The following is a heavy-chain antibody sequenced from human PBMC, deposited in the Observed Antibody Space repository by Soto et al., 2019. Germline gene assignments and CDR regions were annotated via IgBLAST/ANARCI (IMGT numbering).Heavy chain of an antibody. J-gene: IGHJ4*02. D-gene: IGHD3-3*01. Sequence: SETLSLTCTISGCSGSTYYWSLIRQPPGKELEWIGLTSYSGNTNYNPSLKSRVAIAVDTSKNQFSLTLSSVTAADTAVYYCARDGVGPFDYWGQGTLVTVLL. V-gene: IGHV4-59*02. CDR1: GCSGSTYY. CDR2: TSYSGNT. CDR3: ARDGVGPFDY.